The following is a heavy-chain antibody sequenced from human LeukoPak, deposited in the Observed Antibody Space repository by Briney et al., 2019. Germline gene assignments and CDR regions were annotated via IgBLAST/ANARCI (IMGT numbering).Heavy chain of an antibody. Sequence: GGSLRLSCAASGFTFSSYEMNWVRQAPGKGLEWVSYISSSSSTIYYADSVRGRFTISRDNAKNSLYLQMNSLRAEDTAVYYCARGYTTGDYWGQGTLVTVSS. CDR1: GFTFSSYE. CDR3: ARGYTTGDY. V-gene: IGHV3-48*01. J-gene: IGHJ4*02. D-gene: IGHD5-18*01. CDR2: ISSSSSTI.